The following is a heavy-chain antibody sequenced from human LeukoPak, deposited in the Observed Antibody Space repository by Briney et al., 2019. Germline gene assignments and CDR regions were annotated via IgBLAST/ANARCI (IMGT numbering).Heavy chain of an antibody. CDR2: IRYDGSNK. CDR1: GFTFSSYG. V-gene: IGHV3-30*02. J-gene: IGHJ4*02. Sequence: PGGSLRLSCAASGFTFSSYGMHWVRQAPGKGLEWVAFIRYDGSNKYYADSVKGRFTISRDNSKNTLYLQMNSLRAEDTAVYYCARGAMVRGVIDYWGQGTLVTVSS. CDR3: ARGAMVRGVIDY. D-gene: IGHD3-10*01.